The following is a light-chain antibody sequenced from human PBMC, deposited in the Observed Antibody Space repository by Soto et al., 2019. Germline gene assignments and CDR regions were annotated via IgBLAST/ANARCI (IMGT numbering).Light chain of an antibody. J-gene: IGKJ4*01. CDR2: GAS. CDR3: QQCNNWPLT. CDR1: QSISSN. V-gene: IGKV3-15*01. Sequence: ERVMTQSPATLSVSPGGRATLSCRASQSISSNLAWYQQKPGQAPRLLIYGASTRATGIPARFGGSGSGTEFTLTITSLQSEDFAVYYCQQCNNWPLTFGGGTKVEIK.